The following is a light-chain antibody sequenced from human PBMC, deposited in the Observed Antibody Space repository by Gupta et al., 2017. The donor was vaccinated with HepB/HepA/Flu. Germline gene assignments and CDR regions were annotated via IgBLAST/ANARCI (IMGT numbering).Light chain of an antibody. CDR2: LNRDGSH. J-gene: IGLJ3*02. Sequence: QLVLTQSPSASASLGASVTLTCTLSSGYTNYIIAWHQQQPGKGPRFLMRLNRDGSHNKGDGIPDRFSGSTSGAARYLTISSLQPEDEAYYYCQTWGPGIRVFGGGTRLTVL. V-gene: IGLV4-69*01. CDR1: SGYTNYI. CDR3: QTWGPGIRV.